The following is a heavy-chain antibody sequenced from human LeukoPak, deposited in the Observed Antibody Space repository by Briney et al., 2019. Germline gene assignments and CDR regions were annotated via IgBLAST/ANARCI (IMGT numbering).Heavy chain of an antibody. CDR3: ARDPSDDYFGSGSTIPPYYFDY. J-gene: IGHJ4*02. Sequence: GGSLRLSCAASGFTFSSYTMHWVRQAPGKGLEWVAVISYDGGNKYYADSVKGRFTISRDNSKNTLYLRLNSLRAEDTAVYYCARDPSDDYFGSGSTIPPYYFDYWGQGTLVTVSS. D-gene: IGHD3-10*01. CDR1: GFTFSSYT. CDR2: ISYDGGNK. V-gene: IGHV3-30-3*01.